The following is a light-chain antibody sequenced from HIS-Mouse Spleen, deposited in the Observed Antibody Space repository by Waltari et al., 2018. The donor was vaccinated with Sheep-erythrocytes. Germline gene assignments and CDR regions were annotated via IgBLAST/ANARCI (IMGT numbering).Light chain of an antibody. CDR3: CSYAGSYNHV. CDR2: DVS. CDR1: SSDVGGYNY. Sequence: QSALTQPRSVSGSPGQSVTISCTGTSSDVGGYNYVSLYQQHPGKAPKLMIYDVSKRPSGVPDRFSGSKSGNTASLTISGLQADDEADYYCCSYAGSYNHVFATGTKVTVL. J-gene: IGLJ1*01. V-gene: IGLV2-11*01.